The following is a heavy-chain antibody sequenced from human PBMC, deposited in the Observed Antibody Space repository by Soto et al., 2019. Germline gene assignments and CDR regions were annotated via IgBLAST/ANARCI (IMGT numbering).Heavy chain of an antibody. D-gene: IGHD2-15*01. CDR2: ISSSGSTI. CDR1: GFTFSDYY. J-gene: IGHJ4*02. V-gene: IGHV3-11*01. CDR3: ARDCSGGSCYLDY. Sequence: GGSLRLSCAASGFTFSDYYMSWIRQAPGKGLEWVSYISSSGSTIYYAGSVKGRFTISRDNAKNSLYLQMNSLRAEDTAVYYCARDCSGGSCYLDYWGQGTLVTVSS.